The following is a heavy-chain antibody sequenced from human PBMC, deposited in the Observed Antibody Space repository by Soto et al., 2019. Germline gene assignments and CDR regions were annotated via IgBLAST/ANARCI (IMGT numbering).Heavy chain of an antibody. CDR1: GGSISSSSYY. J-gene: IGHJ6*02. Sequence: SETLSLTCSVSGGSISSSSYYWGWIRQPPGKELEWIGSIYYSERTYYNPSLKSRVTMPIDTSKNQFSLKLSSVTAADTAVYYCARGGSRFFGVSGMDAWGQGTTVTVSS. D-gene: IGHD3-3*01. CDR3: ARGGSRFFGVSGMDA. CDR2: IYYSERT. V-gene: IGHV4-39*01.